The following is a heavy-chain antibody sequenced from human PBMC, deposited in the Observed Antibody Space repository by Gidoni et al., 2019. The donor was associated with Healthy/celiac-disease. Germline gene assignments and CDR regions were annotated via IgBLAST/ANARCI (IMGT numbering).Heavy chain of an antibody. D-gene: IGHD3-22*01. CDR1: GYSFTSYW. CDR3: ASSPHYDSSGYYSDY. V-gene: IGHV5-51*01. CDR2: IYPGDSDT. J-gene: IGHJ4*02. Sequence: EVQLVQSGAAVKKPGESLKISCKGSGYSFTSYWIGWVRQMPGTGLEWMGIIYPGDSDTRYSPSFQGQVPISADKSISTAYLQWSSLKASDTAMYYCASSPHYDSSGYYSDYWGQGTLVTVSS.